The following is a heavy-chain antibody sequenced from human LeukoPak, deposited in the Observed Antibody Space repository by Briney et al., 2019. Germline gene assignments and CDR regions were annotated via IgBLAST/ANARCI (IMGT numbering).Heavy chain of an antibody. D-gene: IGHD3-3*02. CDR3: ARGDKPPHLRFDP. V-gene: IGHV1-69*05. Sequence: ASVKVSCKASGGTFSSYAISWVRQAPGQGLEWMGGIIPIFGTANYAQKFQGRVTITTDESTSTAYMELSSLRSEDTAVYYCARGDKPPHLRFDPWGQGTLVTVSS. CDR1: GGTFSSYA. CDR2: IIPIFGTA. J-gene: IGHJ5*02.